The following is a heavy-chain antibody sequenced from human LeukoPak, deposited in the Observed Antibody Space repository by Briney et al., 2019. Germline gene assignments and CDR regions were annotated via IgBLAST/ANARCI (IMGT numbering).Heavy chain of an antibody. D-gene: IGHD1-26*01. V-gene: IGHV3-23*01. CDR2: ISGSGGST. CDR1: GFTFSSYA. J-gene: IGHJ4*02. CDR3: ATPIGAYSGSYPFDY. Sequence: GGSLRLSCAAPGFTFSSYAMSWVRQAPGKGLEWVSAISGSGGSTYYADSVKGRFTISRDNSKNTLYLQMNSLRAEDTAVYYCATPIGAYSGSYPFDYWGQGTLVTVSS.